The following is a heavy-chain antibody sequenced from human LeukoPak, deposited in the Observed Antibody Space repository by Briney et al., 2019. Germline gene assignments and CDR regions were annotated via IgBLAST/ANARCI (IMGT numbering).Heavy chain of an antibody. D-gene: IGHD2-15*01. CDR1: GFTFGAYW. V-gene: IGHV3-7*01. Sequence: GGSLRLSCAASGFTFGAYWMSWFRQAPGKGPEWVASIKVDGSAQFYVDSLEGRFTISRDNAKNTLYLQMNSLRAEDTAVYYCALVVAATPYYYGMDVWGQGTTVTVSS. J-gene: IGHJ6*02. CDR2: IKVDGSAQ. CDR3: ALVVAATPYYYGMDV.